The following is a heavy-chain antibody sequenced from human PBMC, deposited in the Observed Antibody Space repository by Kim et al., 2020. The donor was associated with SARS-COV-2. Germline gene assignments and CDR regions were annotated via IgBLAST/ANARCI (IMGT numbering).Heavy chain of an antibody. CDR3: ARDLAIVVVPAADKGGMDV. Sequence: GRITSSRDNAKNSLYLQMNSLRDEDTAVYYCARDLAIVVVPAADKGGMDVWGQGTTVTVSS. D-gene: IGHD2-2*01. V-gene: IGHV3-48*02. J-gene: IGHJ6*02.